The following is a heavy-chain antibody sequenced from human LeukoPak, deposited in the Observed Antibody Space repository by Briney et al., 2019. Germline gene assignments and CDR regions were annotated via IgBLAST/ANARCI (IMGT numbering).Heavy chain of an antibody. Sequence: ASVKVSCKASGYTFTSYYMHWVRQAPGQGLEWVGIINPSDGYTTYAQKFQGRVTMTRDTSTSTVYVELTSLRSEDTAVYYCATGLGSNDYADGLDPFDYWGQGALLTVSS. CDR3: ATGLGSNDYADGLDPFDY. CDR2: INPSDGYT. J-gene: IGHJ4*02. V-gene: IGHV1-46*01. CDR1: GYTFTSYY. D-gene: IGHD4-17*01.